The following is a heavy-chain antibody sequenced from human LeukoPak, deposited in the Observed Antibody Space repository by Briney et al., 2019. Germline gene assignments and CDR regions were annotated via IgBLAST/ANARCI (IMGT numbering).Heavy chain of an antibody. CDR3: AKGGPTRSWFWVD. CDR2: IKREGSEK. Sequence: PGGLLTLSCAASGFTISDSWTCWVRQPPGEGPGWVANIKREGSEKYYLLSVKGRFTVSRDNAEGSLFLRIDSLTDEATAVYYGAKGGPTRSWFWVDSGQGAPVTVSS. CDR1: GFTISDSW. V-gene: IGHV3-7*01. D-gene: IGHD3-16*01. J-gene: IGHJ4*02.